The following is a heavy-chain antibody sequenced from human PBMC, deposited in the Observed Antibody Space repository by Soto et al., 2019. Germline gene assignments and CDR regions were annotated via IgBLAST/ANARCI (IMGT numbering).Heavy chain of an antibody. Sequence: GESLNISCKGSGYSFTRYWIGWVRQMPGKGLEWMGIIYPGDSDTSYSPSFQGQVTISADKSISTAYLQWSSLKASDTAMYYCARVGSSSWYWFEYWGQGTLVTVSS. D-gene: IGHD6-13*01. CDR3: ARVGSSSWYWFEY. CDR2: IYPGDSDT. V-gene: IGHV5-51*01. CDR1: GYSFTRYW. J-gene: IGHJ5*01.